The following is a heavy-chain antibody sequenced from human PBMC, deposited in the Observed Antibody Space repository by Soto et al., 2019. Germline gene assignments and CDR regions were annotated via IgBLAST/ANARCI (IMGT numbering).Heavy chain of an antibody. CDR3: ARAKGYDYYYDGMDV. Sequence: GGSLRLSCAASGFTVSSNYMSWVRQAPGKGLEWVSVIYSGGSTYYADSVKGRFTISRHNSKNTLYLQMNSLRAEDTAVYYCARAKGYDYYYDGMDVWGQGTTFTVSS. V-gene: IGHV3-53*04. CDR2: IYSGGST. J-gene: IGHJ6*02. CDR1: GFTVSSNY. D-gene: IGHD5-12*01.